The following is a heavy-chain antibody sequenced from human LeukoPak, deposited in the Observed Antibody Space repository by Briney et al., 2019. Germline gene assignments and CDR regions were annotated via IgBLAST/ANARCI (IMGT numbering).Heavy chain of an antibody. V-gene: IGHV3-53*01. J-gene: IGHJ4*02. CDR1: GFTFSNYW. CDR2: IYSGGST. CDR3: ARDHYDSSGYSNY. Sequence: GGSLRLSCAASGFTFSNYWMHWVRQAPGKGLEWVSVIYSGGSTYYADSVKGRFTISRDNSKNTLYLQMNSLRAEDTAVYYCARDHYDSSGYSNYWGQGTLVTVSS. D-gene: IGHD3-22*01.